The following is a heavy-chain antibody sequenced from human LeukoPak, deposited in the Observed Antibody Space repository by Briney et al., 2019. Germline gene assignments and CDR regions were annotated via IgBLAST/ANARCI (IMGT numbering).Heavy chain of an antibody. CDR1: GFTFSDYY. V-gene: IGHV3-11*04. CDR2: ISSSGSTI. J-gene: IGHJ4*02. CDR3: ARVSGGFNYDILTGYSYYFDY. D-gene: IGHD3-9*01. Sequence: PGGSLRLSCAASGFTFSDYYMSWIRQAPGKGLEWVSYISSSGSTIYYADSVKGRFTISRDNAKNSLYLQMNSLRAEDTAVYYCARVSGGFNYDILTGYSYYFDYWGQGTLVTVSS.